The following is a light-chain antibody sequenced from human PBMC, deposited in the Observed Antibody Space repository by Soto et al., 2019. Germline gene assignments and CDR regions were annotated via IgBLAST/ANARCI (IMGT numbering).Light chain of an antibody. V-gene: IGKV1-5*01. Sequence: DIQMTQSPSTLSASVGDKVTITCRASQRISSWLAWYQQKPGKAPNLLIYDASSLESGFPSRFSGSVSGTEFTLTISSLQPDDFATYYCQQYSTLGTFGQGTKVDIK. CDR3: QQYSTLGT. CDR1: QRISSW. J-gene: IGKJ1*01. CDR2: DAS.